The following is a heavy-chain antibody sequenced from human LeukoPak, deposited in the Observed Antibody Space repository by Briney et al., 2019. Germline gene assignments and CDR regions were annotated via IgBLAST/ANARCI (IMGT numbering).Heavy chain of an antibody. CDR3: ARGYQLLFYSDWFDP. Sequence: PSETLSLTCAVYGGSFSGYYWSWIRQPPGKGLEWIGEINHSGSTNYNPSLKSRVTISVDTSRNQFSLKLSSVTAADTAAYYCARGYQLLFYSDWFDPWGQGTLVTVSS. V-gene: IGHV4-34*01. D-gene: IGHD2-2*01. CDR2: INHSGST. J-gene: IGHJ5*02. CDR1: GGSFSGYY.